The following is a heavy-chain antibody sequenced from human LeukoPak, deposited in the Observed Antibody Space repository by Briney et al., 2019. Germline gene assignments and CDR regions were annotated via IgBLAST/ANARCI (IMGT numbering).Heavy chain of an antibody. Sequence: WGSLRLSCAASEFSVGSNYMTWVRQVPGKGLEWVSFIYSGGSTYYADSVKGRFTISRDNSKNTLYLQMNSLRAEDTAVYYCAKDLSPIVVVPAAFDYWGQGTLVTVSS. D-gene: IGHD2-2*01. J-gene: IGHJ4*02. CDR2: IYSGGST. V-gene: IGHV3-66*02. CDR3: AKDLSPIVVVPAAFDY. CDR1: EFSVGSNY.